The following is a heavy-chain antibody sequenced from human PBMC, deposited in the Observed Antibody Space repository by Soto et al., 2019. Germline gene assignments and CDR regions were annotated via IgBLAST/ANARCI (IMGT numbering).Heavy chain of an antibody. Sequence: EVQLVESGGGLIQPGGSLRLSCAASGFTVSDNYMSWVRQAPGKGLEWVSVFYGGGSTYYADSVKGRFTISRDNSKNTLYRQMNSLRAEDTAVDYCARAAYYYGMDVWGQGTTVTVSS. V-gene: IGHV3-53*01. CDR1: GFTVSDNY. CDR3: ARAAYYYGMDV. D-gene: IGHD6-25*01. CDR2: FYGGGST. J-gene: IGHJ6*02.